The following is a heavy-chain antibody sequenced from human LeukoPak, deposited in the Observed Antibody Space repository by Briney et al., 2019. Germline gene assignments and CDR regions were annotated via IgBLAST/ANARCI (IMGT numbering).Heavy chain of an antibody. V-gene: IGHV4-61*02. Sequence: SQTLSLTCSVSGASIKSGNYYWSWIRQPAGKGLEWIGRIYNTGNTNYNPSLKSRVSMSLDTSKNHFSLRLNSVIAADTAVYYCARRRDAYNDAFDIWGQGTMVVVSS. CDR2: IYNTGNT. D-gene: IGHD5-24*01. J-gene: IGHJ3*02. CDR3: ARRRDAYNDAFDI. CDR1: GASIKSGNYY.